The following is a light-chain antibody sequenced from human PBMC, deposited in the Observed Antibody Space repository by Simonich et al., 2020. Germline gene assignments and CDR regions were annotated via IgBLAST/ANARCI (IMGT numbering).Light chain of an antibody. V-gene: IGLV2-23*02. Sequence: QSALTQPASVSGSPGQSITISCTGTSSDVGGYNYVSWYQQHPGKAPKLMIYDVSKRPSGASNRFSGTKAGNTASLTISGLQAEDEADYYCCSYAGSSTVVFGGGTKLTVL. CDR3: CSYAGSSTVV. J-gene: IGLJ2*01. CDR2: DVS. CDR1: SSDVGGYNY.